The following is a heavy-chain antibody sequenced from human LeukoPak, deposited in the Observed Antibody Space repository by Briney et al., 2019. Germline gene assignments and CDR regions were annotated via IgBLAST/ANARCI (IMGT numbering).Heavy chain of an antibody. CDR3: ARAGQLWRRYYFDY. J-gene: IGHJ4*02. CDR1: GYSISSGLY. V-gene: IGHV4-38-2*01. Sequence: SETLSLTCAVSGYSISSGLYWAWIRQPPGKGLEWIGSVFHSGKTSYNSSLKSRVTMSADTSKNQFSLRLRSVTAADTAVYYCARAGQLWRRYYFDYWGQGTLVTVSS. CDR2: VFHSGKT. D-gene: IGHD5-18*01.